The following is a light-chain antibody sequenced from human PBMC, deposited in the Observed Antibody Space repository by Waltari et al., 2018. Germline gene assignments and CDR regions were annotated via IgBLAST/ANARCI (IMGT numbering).Light chain of an antibody. Sequence: DIQMTQSPSSLSASVGDRVTITCRASQSISSYLNWYQQKPGKAPKLLIYAASSLQSRVPSRFSGSGSGTEFTLTISSLQPEDFATYYCQQSYSTPQMYTFGQGTKLEIK. CDR2: AAS. CDR1: QSISSY. V-gene: IGKV1-39*01. J-gene: IGKJ2*01. CDR3: QQSYSTPQMYT.